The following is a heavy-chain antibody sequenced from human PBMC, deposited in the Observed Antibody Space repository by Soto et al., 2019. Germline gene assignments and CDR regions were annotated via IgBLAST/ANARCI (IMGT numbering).Heavy chain of an antibody. V-gene: IGHV4-34*01. CDR3: ARGRAGTVTTKSHYYYYMDV. CDR1: GGSFSGYY. D-gene: IGHD4-17*01. CDR2: INHSGST. Sequence: SETLSLTCAVYGGSFSGYYWSWIRQPPGKGLEWIGEINHSGSTNYNPSLKSRVTISVDTSKNQFSLKLSSVTAADTAVYYCARGRAGTVTTKSHYYYYMDVWGKGTTVTVSS. J-gene: IGHJ6*03.